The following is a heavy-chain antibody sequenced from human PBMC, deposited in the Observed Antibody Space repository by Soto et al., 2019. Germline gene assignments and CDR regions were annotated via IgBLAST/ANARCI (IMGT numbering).Heavy chain of an antibody. CDR2: IYPGDSDN. Sequence: GESLKISCKASGYSFSTHWVAWVRQMPGKGLEWMGIIYPGDSDNRYSPSFRGQVTISADESTTTAYLQWSSLKASDTAMYYCARQYSSSSGYYYGMDVWGQGTTVTVSS. V-gene: IGHV5-51*01. CDR1: GYSFSTHW. D-gene: IGHD6-6*01. J-gene: IGHJ6*02. CDR3: ARQYSSSSGYYYGMDV.